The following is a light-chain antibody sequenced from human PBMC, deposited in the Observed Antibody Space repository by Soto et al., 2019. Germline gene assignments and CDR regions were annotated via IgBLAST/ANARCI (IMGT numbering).Light chain of an antibody. Sequence: QAVVTQPPSASGTPGQRVTISCSGRTSNIGSNYVYWYLQLPGMAPKLLIYRNNERPSGVPDRFSGSKSGTSASLAISGLRSEDEADYYCAAWDDSLSGLVFGGGTKLTVL. V-gene: IGLV1-47*01. J-gene: IGLJ2*01. CDR1: TSNIGSNY. CDR2: RNN. CDR3: AAWDDSLSGLV.